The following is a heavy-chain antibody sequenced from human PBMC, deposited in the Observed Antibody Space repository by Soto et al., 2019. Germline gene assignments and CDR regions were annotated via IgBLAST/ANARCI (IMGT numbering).Heavy chain of an antibody. V-gene: IGHV1-69*12. D-gene: IGHD5-18*01. CDR3: ARVPLEMVTTTDYYNGGRDV. Sequence: QVQLVQSGTEVKKPGSSVKVSCKASGGTFSSYAINWVRQAPGQGLEWMGGIIPIFGTANYAQKFQGRVTIPADESTSTAYMELSSLRSEDTAVYYCARVPLEMVTTTDYYNGGRDVWGQGTTVTVSS. J-gene: IGHJ6*02. CDR1: GGTFSSYA. CDR2: IIPIFGTA.